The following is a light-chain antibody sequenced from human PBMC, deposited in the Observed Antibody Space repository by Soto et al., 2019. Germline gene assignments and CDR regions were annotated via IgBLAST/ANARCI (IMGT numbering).Light chain of an antibody. CDR1: ESISSY. V-gene: IGKV3-11*01. Sequence: IVLTQAPATLSLSPGERATLSCRASESISSYLAWYQQKPGQAPRLLIYDASNRATGVPARFSGSGSGTDFTLTISSLEPEDSAVYYCQQRYNWVAFGGGTKVEI. CDR3: QQRYNWVA. CDR2: DAS. J-gene: IGKJ4*01.